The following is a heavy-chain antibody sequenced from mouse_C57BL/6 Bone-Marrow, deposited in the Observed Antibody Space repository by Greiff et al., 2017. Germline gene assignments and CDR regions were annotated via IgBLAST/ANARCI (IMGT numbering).Heavy chain of an antibody. Sequence: VKLMESGGGLVKPGGSLKLSCAASGFTFSSYAMSWVRQTPEKRLEWVATISDGGSYTYYPDNVTGRFTISRDNDKNNLYLQMSHLKSEDTAMYYCARGDYGSSYYFDYGGQGTTLTVSS. J-gene: IGHJ2*01. D-gene: IGHD1-1*01. CDR1: GFTFSSYA. V-gene: IGHV5-4*03. CDR2: ISDGGSYT. CDR3: ARGDYGSSYYFDY.